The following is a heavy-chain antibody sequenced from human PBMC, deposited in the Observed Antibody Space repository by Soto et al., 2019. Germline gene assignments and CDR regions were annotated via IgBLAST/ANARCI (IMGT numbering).Heavy chain of an antibody. CDR2: IYYSGIT. Sequence: PSETLSLTCTVSGASISHVGHFWSWIRQHPGKGLEWIGYIYYSGITHYNPSLKRRAIISVDTSLSKISLNLSSVAAADTAVYFCARSAWAGEFDYWGQGTVVTVSS. J-gene: IGHJ4*02. CDR3: ARSAWAGEFDY. CDR1: GASISHVGHF. V-gene: IGHV4-31*03. D-gene: IGHD6-19*01.